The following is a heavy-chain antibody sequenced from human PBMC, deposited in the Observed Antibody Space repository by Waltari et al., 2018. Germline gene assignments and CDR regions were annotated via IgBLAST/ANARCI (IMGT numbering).Heavy chain of an antibody. CDR2: IYRGGET. J-gene: IGHJ4*02. V-gene: IGHV3-53*01. CDR1: AVIVSNND. Sequence: EVHLVDSGGGLVHPGDSVRLSCAASAVIVSNNDMSWVRQPPGKGREWVSVIYRGGETYYADSVKGRFTISRDNSKNTLDLQMNNVRAEDTAVYYCTSDHGLSWPLDWGQGTMVTVSS. D-gene: IGHD6-13*01. CDR3: TSDHGLSWPLD.